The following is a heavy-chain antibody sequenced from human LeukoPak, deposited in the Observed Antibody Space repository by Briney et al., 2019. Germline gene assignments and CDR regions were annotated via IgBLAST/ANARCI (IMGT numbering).Heavy chain of an antibody. V-gene: IGHV3-23*01. CDR3: ARGNSGSYFY. Sequence: GGSLRLSCAASGFTFSSYAMSWVRQAPGKGLEWVSAISGSGGSTYYADSVKGRFTIPRDNAKNSLYLQMNSLRAEDTAVYYCARGNSGSYFYWGQGTLVTVSS. CDR1: GFTFSSYA. J-gene: IGHJ4*02. CDR2: ISGSGGST. D-gene: IGHD1-26*01.